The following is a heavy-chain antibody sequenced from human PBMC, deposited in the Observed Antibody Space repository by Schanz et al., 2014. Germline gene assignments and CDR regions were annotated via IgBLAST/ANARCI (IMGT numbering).Heavy chain of an antibody. CDR2: ISGTTTYT. Sequence: VRLVESGGGLVQPGGSLRLSCAASGFTFSDHYMDWVRQAPGKGLEWVSYISGTTTYTNYADSVKGRFTMSRDNSKNTLYLQMNSLRAEDTAVYYCARANYRRKINFDYWGRGTLVTVSS. CDR3: ARANYRRKINFDY. D-gene: IGHD3-10*01. J-gene: IGHJ4*02. CDR1: GFTFSDHY. V-gene: IGHV3-11*06.